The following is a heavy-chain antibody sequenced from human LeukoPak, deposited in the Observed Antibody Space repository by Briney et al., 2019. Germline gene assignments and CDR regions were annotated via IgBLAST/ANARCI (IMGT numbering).Heavy chain of an antibody. CDR1: GYTFTDNH. Sequence: ASVKVSCKASGYTFTDNHIHWVRRAPGQGLEWMGWINPNSGGTNYAQKFQGRVTMTRDTSIRTAYIKLNRVRSDDTAVYYCVRGYCTGGRCSGAWFDPWGQGTLVTVSS. CDR3: VRGYCTGGRCSGAWFDP. D-gene: IGHD2-8*02. CDR2: INPNSGGT. J-gene: IGHJ5*02. V-gene: IGHV1-2*02.